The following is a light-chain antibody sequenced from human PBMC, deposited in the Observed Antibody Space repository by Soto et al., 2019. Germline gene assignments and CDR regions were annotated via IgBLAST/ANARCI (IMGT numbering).Light chain of an antibody. Sequence: IVMMQSPATLSVSPGESATLFCRASESVSSNLAWYQQKPGQAPRLLIYGASTRATGTPARFSGSGSGTEFTLSISSLQSEDFAVYYCQQYNKWPLAFGQGTKVEIK. CDR1: ESVSSN. J-gene: IGKJ1*01. CDR2: GAS. V-gene: IGKV3-15*01. CDR3: QQYNKWPLA.